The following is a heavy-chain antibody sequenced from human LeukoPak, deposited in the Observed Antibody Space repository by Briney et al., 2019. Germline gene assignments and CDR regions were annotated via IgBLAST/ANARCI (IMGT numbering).Heavy chain of an antibody. V-gene: IGHV4-34*01. CDR3: ARVKRITIFGVGNYYYYMDV. Sequence: PSETLSLTCAVYGGCFSGYYWSWIRQPPGKGLECIGEINHSGSTNYNPSLKSRVTISVDTSKNQFSLKLSSVTAADTAVYYCARVKRITIFGVGNYYYYMDVWGKGTTVTVSS. D-gene: IGHD3-3*01. CDR2: INHSGST. J-gene: IGHJ6*03. CDR1: GGCFSGYY.